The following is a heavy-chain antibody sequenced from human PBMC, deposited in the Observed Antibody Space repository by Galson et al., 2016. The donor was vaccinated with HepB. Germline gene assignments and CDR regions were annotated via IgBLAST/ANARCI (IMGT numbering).Heavy chain of an antibody. CDR2: ISSSGRTL. J-gene: IGHJ4*02. CDR1: GFTFSSYS. CDR3: ARGPPFYDIVTGYQHFDF. Sequence: SLRLSCAASGFTFSSYSMNWVRQAPGKGLEWVSSISSSGRTLYYADSVKGRFTISRDKGSNSLFLQMKSLRDEDTAVYFCARGPPFYDIVTGYQHFDFWGQGTLVTVSS. D-gene: IGHD3-9*01. V-gene: IGHV3-48*02.